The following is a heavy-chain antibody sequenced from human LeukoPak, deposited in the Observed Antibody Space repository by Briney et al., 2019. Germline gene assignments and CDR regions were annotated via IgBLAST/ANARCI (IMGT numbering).Heavy chain of an antibody. J-gene: IGHJ4*02. V-gene: IGHV3-30*19. D-gene: IGHD5-24*01. CDR2: ISYDGSNK. Sequence: GGSLRLSCAASGFTFSSYGMHWVRQAPGKGLEWVAVISYDGSNKYYADSVKGRFTISRDNSKNTLYLQMNSLRAEDTAVYYCARDERFGSFDYWGQGTLVTVSS. CDR1: GFTFSSYG. CDR3: ARDERFGSFDY.